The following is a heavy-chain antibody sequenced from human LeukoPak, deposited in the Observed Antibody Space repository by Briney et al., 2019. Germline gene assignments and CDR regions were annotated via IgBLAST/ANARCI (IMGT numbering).Heavy chain of an antibody. CDR3: ARVLAAAGTFVLDN. J-gene: IGHJ4*02. CDR2: IYYSGST. Sequence: SETLSLTCTVSGGSISSSSYYWGWIRQPPGKGLEWIGSIYYSGSTYYNPSLKSRVTISVDTSKNQFSLKLSSVTAADTAFYYCARVLAAAGTFVLDNWGQGTLVIVSS. V-gene: IGHV4-39*01. D-gene: IGHD6-25*01. CDR1: GGSISSSSYY.